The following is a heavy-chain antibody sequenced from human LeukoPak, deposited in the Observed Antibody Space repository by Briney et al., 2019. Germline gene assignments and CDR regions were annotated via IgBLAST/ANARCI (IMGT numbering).Heavy chain of an antibody. CDR2: ISGSGGST. CDR3: AKVTGGIAVAGIVFDY. CDR1: GFTFDDYG. D-gene: IGHD6-19*01. Sequence: GGSLRLSCAASGFTFDDYGMSWVRQAPGKGLEWVSAISGSGGSTYYADSVKGRFTISRDNSKNTLYLQMNSLRAEDTAGYYCAKVTGGIAVAGIVFDYWGQGTLVTVSS. J-gene: IGHJ4*02. V-gene: IGHV3-23*01.